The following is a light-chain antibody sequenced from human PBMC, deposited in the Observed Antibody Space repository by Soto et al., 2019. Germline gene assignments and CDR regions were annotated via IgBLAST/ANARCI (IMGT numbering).Light chain of an antibody. J-gene: IGLJ1*01. CDR2: DVS. CDR1: SSDVGGYNY. CDR3: SSYTSSSTLYV. V-gene: IGLV2-14*01. Sequence: QSVLTQPASVSGSPGQSITISCTGTSSDVGGYNYVSWYQQHTGKAPKLMIYDVSNRPSGVSNRFSGSKSGNTASLTISGLQAEEEADYYCSSYTSSSTLYVFGTGTKLTVL.